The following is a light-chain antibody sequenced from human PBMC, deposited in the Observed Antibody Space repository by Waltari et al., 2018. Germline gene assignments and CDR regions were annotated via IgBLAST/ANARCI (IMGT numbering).Light chain of an antibody. J-gene: IGKJ2*01. CDR1: PSVSNY. V-gene: IGKV3-11*01. CDR3: QQRVHWPMYT. CDR2: DAS. Sequence: EIVLTQSPPTLSLSPGERATLSCRASPSVSNYLAWYQQRPGQAPRVLIYDASSRATGIPTRFSGSGSGTDFTLTISSLQPEDSAVYYCQQRVHWPMYTFGQGTKLEIK.